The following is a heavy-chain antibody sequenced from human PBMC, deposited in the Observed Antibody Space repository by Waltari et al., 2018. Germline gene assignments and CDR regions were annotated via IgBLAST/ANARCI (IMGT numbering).Heavy chain of an antibody. CDR1: GFTFSSYS. CDR2: ISSSSSYI. CDR3: ARDRVITTAYFDY. Sequence: EVQLVESGGGLVKPGGSLRLSCAASGFTFSSYSMNWVRQAPGKGLEWVSSISSSSSYIYYADSVKGRFTISRDNAKNSLYLQMNSLRAEDTAVYYCARDRVITTAYFDYWGQGTLVTVSS. J-gene: IGHJ4*02. D-gene: IGHD3-22*01. V-gene: IGHV3-21*01.